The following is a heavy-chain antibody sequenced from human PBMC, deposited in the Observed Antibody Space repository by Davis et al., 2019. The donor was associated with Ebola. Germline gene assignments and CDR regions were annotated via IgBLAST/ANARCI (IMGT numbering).Heavy chain of an antibody. CDR1: GGSFSGYY. Sequence: MPSETLSLTCAVYGGSFSGYYWSWIRQPPGKGLEWIGEINHSGSTNYNPSLKSRVTISVDTSKNQFSLKLSSVTAADTAVYYCARHERWFDSWGQGTLVTVSS. V-gene: IGHV4-34*01. CDR2: INHSGST. CDR3: ARHERWFDS. J-gene: IGHJ5*01.